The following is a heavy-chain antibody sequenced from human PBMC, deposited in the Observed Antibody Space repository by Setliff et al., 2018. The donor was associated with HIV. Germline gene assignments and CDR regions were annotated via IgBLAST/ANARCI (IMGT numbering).Heavy chain of an antibody. J-gene: IGHJ4*02. CDR3: AKSLLVAGNDY. V-gene: IGHV3-23*01. Sequence: PGGSLRLSCAASGFTFSSYSMNWVRQAPGKGQEWVSAISSGGEIMFYADSVKGRFTISRDNSKNTLYLQMISLRADDTAVYYCAKSLLVAGNDYWGQGTLVTVSS. CDR1: GFTFSSYS. D-gene: IGHD2-8*02. CDR2: ISSGGEIM.